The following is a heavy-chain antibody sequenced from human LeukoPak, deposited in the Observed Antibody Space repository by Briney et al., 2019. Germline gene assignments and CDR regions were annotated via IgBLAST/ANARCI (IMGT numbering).Heavy chain of an antibody. Sequence: GRSLRLSCAASGFTFSSYGMHWVRQAPGKGLEWVAVISYDGSNKYYADSVKGRFTISRDNSKYTLYLQMNSLRAEDTAVYYCAKDLDYYDSSGRVTPVLDYWGQGTLVTVSS. CDR3: AKDLDYYDSSGRVTPVLDY. V-gene: IGHV3-30*18. CDR2: ISYDGSNK. J-gene: IGHJ4*02. CDR1: GFTFSSYG. D-gene: IGHD3-22*01.